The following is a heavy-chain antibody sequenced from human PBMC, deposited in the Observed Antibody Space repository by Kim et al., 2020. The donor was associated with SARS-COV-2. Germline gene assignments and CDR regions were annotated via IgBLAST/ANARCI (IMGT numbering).Heavy chain of an antibody. CDR2: IYYSGST. CDR1: GGSISSGGYY. V-gene: IGHV4-31*03. Sequence: SETLSLTCTVSGGSISSGGYYWSWIRQHPGKGLEWIGYIYYSGSTYYNPSLKSRVTISVDTSKNQFSLKLSSVTAADTAVYYCARGQGLITMIVVVVGAFDSWGQGTLVTLSS. J-gene: IGHJ4*02. CDR3: ARGQGLITMIVVVVGAFDS. D-gene: IGHD3-22*01.